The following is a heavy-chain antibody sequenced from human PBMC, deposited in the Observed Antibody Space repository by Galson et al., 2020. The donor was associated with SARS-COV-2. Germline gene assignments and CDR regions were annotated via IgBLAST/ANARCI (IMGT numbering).Heavy chain of an antibody. V-gene: IGHV3-53*01. CDR3: ARDLYYYGMDV. CDR1: GFTFSSYA. CDR2: IYSGGST. J-gene: IGHJ6*02. Sequence: GGSLRLSCAASGFTFSSYAMHWVRQAPGKGLEWVAVIYSGGSTYYADSVKGRFTISRDNSKNTLYLQMNSLRVEDTAVYYCARDLYYYGMDVWGQGTTVTVS.